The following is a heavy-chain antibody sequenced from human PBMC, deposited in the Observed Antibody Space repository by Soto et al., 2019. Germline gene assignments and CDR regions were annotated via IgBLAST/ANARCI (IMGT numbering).Heavy chain of an antibody. J-gene: IGHJ3*02. CDR3: AKEDLCSGGSCYVFDAFDI. CDR2: ISGSGGST. V-gene: IGHV3-23*01. D-gene: IGHD2-15*01. Sequence: GGSLRLSCAASGFTFSSYAMSWVRQAPGKGLEWVSAISGSGGSTYYADSVKGRFTISRDNSKNTLYLQMNSLRAEDTAVYYCAKEDLCSGGSCYVFDAFDIWGQGTMVTVSS. CDR1: GFTFSSYA.